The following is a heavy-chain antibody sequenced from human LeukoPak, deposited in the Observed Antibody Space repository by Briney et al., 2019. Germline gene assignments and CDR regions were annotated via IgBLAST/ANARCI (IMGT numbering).Heavy chain of an antibody. CDR2: IYTSGTT. J-gene: IGHJ4*02. CDR1: GGSLSSGSYY. D-gene: IGHD6-13*01. CDR3: ARGGAATAFSDY. V-gene: IGHV4-61*02. Sequence: SQTLSLTCTVSGGSLSSGSYYWSWIRQPAGKGLEWIGRIYTSGTTNYNPSLKSRVTISVDTSKNQFSLKLSSVTAADTAVYYCARGGAATAFSDYWGQGTLVTVSS.